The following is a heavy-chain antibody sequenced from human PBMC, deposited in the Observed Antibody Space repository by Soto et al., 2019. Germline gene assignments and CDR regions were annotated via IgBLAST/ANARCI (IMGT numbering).Heavy chain of an antibody. CDR3: ARYSSTSFYYYYGMDV. Sequence: PGESLKISCNGSGYIFTSYWIGWVRQMPGKGLEWMGIIYPGDSDTRYSPSFQGQVTISADKSISTAYLQWSSLKASDTAMYYCARYSSTSFYYYYGMDVWGQGTTVTVSS. V-gene: IGHV5-51*01. D-gene: IGHD2-2*01. J-gene: IGHJ6*02. CDR2: IYPGDSDT. CDR1: GYIFTSYW.